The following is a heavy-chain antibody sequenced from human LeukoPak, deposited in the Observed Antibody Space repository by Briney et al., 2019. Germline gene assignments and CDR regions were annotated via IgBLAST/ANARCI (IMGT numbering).Heavy chain of an antibody. CDR2: INHSGST. J-gene: IGHJ4*02. CDR1: GGSFSGYY. D-gene: IGHD3-10*01. CDR3: ARGPRVTMVRGGSRNFDY. V-gene: IGHV4-34*01. Sequence: SETLSLTCAVYGGSFSGYYWSWIRQPPGKGLEWIGEINHSGSTNYNPSLKSRVTISVDTSKNQFSLKLSSVTAADTAVYYCARGPRVTMVRGGSRNFDYWGQGTLVTVSS.